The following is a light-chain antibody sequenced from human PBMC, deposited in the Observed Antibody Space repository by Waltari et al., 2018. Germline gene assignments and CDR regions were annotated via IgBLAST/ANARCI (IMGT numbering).Light chain of an antibody. CDR2: WAS. Sequence: DILLTQSPDSLSLSLGERPTTTCLSGATVLDSSTNTNYVASYQQKTGQPPKLLIYWASTRECGVPGRFSGSGSGTEFTLTVRSLQAEDAAVYYCQQDYDIPYTFGQGTKLEI. J-gene: IGKJ2*01. CDR3: QQDYDIPYT. CDR1: ATVLDSSTNTNY. V-gene: IGKV4-1*01.